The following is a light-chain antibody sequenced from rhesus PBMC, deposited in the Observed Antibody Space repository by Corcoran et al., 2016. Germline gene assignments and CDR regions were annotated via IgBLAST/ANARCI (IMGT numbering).Light chain of an antibody. V-gene: IGKV1-25*01. CDR2: EAS. Sequence: DIQMTQSPSSLSASVGDRVTITCRARQGITNDLAWYQQKPGETPKLLIYEASSLQSGIPSRFSGSGSGTDFTLTISSLQSEDFATYYWQHYYSTPPTFGQGTKVEIK. CDR3: QHYYSTPPT. J-gene: IGKJ1*01. CDR1: QGITND.